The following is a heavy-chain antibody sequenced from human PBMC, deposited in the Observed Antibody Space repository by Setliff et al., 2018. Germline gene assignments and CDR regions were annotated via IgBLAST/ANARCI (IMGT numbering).Heavy chain of an antibody. V-gene: IGHV4-39*01. CDR2: IYYSGST. J-gene: IGHJ6*03. D-gene: IGHD3-10*01. Sequence: KPSETLSLTCRVSGGSISSGNYYWGLIRQPPGKGLEWGATIYYSGSTYSNPSLKSRLIISVDAPDNQFSVKLSSVTAADTAVYYCARHKSNGSGSYPSLYMDVWGKGIMVTVSS. CDR1: GGSISSGNYY. CDR3: ARHKSNGSGSYPSLYMDV.